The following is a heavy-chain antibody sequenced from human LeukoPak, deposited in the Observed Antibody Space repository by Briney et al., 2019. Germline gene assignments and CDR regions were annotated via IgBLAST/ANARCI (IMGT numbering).Heavy chain of an antibody. CDR1: GITLSNYG. CDR3: AKRGVVIRVILVGFHKEAYYFDS. V-gene: IGHV3-23*01. CDR2: ISGSGGGT. Sequence: GGSLRLSCAVPGITLSNYGMSWVRQAPGKGLEWVAGISGSGGGTYYADSVKGRFTISRDNPKNTLYLQMNSLRAEDTAVYFCAKRGVVIRVILVGFHKEAYYFDSWGQGALVTVSS. J-gene: IGHJ4*02. D-gene: IGHD3-10*01.